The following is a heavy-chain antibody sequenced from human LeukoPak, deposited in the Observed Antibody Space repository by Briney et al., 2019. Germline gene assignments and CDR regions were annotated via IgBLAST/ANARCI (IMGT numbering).Heavy chain of an antibody. CDR1: GFTFSSYA. CDR2: ISYDGSNK. D-gene: IGHD2-2*01. V-gene: IGHV3-30*01. CDR3: AKAGGGYCSSTSCYGDY. Sequence: GRSLRLSCAASGFTFSSYAMHWVRQAPGKGLEWVAVISYDGSNKYYADSVKGRFTISRDNSKNTLYLQMNSLRAEDTAVYYCAKAGGGYCSSTSCYGDYWGQGTLVTASS. J-gene: IGHJ4*02.